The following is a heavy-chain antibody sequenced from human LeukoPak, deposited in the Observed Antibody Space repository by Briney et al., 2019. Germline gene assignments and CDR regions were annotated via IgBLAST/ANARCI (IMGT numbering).Heavy chain of an antibody. CDR2: MNPNSGNT. Sequence: ASVKVSCKASGYTFTGYYMHWVRQATGQGLEWMGWMNPNSGNTGYAQKFQGRVTITRNTSISTAYMELSSLRSEDTAVYYCARGLVFSGYGFDYWGQGTLVTVSS. D-gene: IGHD5-12*01. CDR3: ARGLVFSGYGFDY. V-gene: IGHV1-8*03. J-gene: IGHJ4*02. CDR1: GYTFTGYY.